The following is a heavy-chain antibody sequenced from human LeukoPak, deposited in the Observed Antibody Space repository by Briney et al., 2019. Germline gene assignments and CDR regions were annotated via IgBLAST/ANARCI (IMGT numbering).Heavy chain of an antibody. CDR3: AKATYYDSSGYLDY. J-gene: IGHJ4*02. D-gene: IGHD3-22*01. Sequence: GASVKVPCKASGGTFSSYAISWVRQAPGQGLEWMGGIIPIFGTANYAQKFQGRVTITADESTSTAYMELSSLRSEDTAVYYCAKATYYDSSGYLDYWGQGTLVTVSS. CDR2: IIPIFGTA. V-gene: IGHV1-69*13. CDR1: GGTFSSYA.